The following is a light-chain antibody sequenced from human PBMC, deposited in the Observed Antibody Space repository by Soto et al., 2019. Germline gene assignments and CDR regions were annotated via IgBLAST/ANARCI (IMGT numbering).Light chain of an antibody. CDR2: ASS. CDR1: QSISSY. CDR3: HQDYSTPRT. J-gene: IGKJ1*01. Sequence: DIPMTQSPSSLSASVGDRVTITCRASQSISSYLNWYQQKPRQAPKLLIYASSSLQSGVPSRFRGSESGTDFTLTISSMQPEDFATYYCHQDYSTPRTFGQGTNVEIK. V-gene: IGKV1-39*01.